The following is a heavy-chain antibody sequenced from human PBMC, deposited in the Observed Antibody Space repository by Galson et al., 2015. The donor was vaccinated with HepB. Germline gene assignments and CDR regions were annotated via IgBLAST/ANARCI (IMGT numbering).Heavy chain of an antibody. V-gene: IGHV3-30*04. J-gene: IGHJ4*02. CDR1: GFTFNSYA. Sequence: SLRLSCAASGFTFNSYAMHWVRQAPGKGLQWVAVITYDGTNTFYARSLKGRFTISRDNSGNTLFLHMNSLRPEDTALYYCVKGGGYSAIRGRGGFDSWGQGALVTVSS. CDR3: VKGGGYSAIRGRGGFDS. CDR2: ITYDGTNT. D-gene: IGHD5-12*01.